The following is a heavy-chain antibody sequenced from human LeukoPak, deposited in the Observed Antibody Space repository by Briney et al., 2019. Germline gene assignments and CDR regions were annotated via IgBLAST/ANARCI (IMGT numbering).Heavy chain of an antibody. V-gene: IGHV4-4*02. Sequence: SETLSLTCTVSGGSISSSNWWSWIRQPPGKGLEWIGEIYHSGSTNYNPSLKSRVTISVDKSKTQFSLKLSSVTAADTAVYYCARQYCSGGSCYASFDYWGQGTLVTVSS. CDR2: IYHSGST. CDR1: GGSISSSNW. J-gene: IGHJ4*02. CDR3: ARQYCSGGSCYASFDY. D-gene: IGHD2-15*01.